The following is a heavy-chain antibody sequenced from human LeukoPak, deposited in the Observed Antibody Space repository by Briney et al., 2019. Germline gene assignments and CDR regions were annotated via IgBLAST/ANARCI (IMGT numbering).Heavy chain of an antibody. V-gene: IGHV4-34*01. CDR3: ARGSAVHRGLEVPAAPPSGYFQH. CDR1: GGSFSGYY. J-gene: IGHJ1*01. CDR2: INHSGST. Sequence: SETLSLTCAVYGGSFSGYYWSWIRQPPGKGLEWIGEINHSGSTNYNPSLKRRVTISVDTSENQFSLNLSSVTAADTAVYYCARGSAVHRGLEVPAAPPSGYFQHWGQGTLVTVSS. D-gene: IGHD2-2*01.